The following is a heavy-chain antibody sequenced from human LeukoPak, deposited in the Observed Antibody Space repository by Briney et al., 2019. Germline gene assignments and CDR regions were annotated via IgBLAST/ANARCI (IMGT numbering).Heavy chain of an antibody. D-gene: IGHD6-13*01. V-gene: IGHV3-53*01. CDR1: GFTFSDNY. Sequence: PGGSLRLSCAASGFTFSDNYMSWVRQAPGEGLEWVSIIYSGGSTDYTDSVKGRFTISRDTSKNTLYLQMNSLRAEDTAVYYCAKDRYSSSWSYFDYWGQGTLVTVSS. CDR3: AKDRYSSSWSYFDY. CDR2: IYSGGST. J-gene: IGHJ4*02.